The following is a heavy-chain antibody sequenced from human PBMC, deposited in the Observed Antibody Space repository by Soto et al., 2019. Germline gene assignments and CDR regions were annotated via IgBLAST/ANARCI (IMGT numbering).Heavy chain of an antibody. J-gene: IGHJ6*02. CDR2: IRGFSPYT. D-gene: IGHD3-10*01. Sequence: EVQFVESGGGLVKPGGSLRLSCISSGVTFRTYTMNWVRQAPGKGLECVSGIRGFSPYTFYAESVKGRFTISRDNAKHSLYLQMNSLRAEDTAVYYCARDRGYDAHDYYYNALDVWGQGTTVTVAS. CDR1: GVTFRTYT. V-gene: IGHV3-21*01. CDR3: ARDRGYDAHDYYYNALDV.